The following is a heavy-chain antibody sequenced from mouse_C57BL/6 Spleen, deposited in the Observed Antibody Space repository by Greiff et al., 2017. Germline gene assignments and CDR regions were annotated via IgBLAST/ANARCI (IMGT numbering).Heavy chain of an antibody. J-gene: IGHJ4*01. Sequence: QVQLHQSGTELVKPGASVKLSCKASGYTFTSYWMHWVKQRPGQGLEWIGNINPSNGGTNYNEKFKSKATLTVDKSSSTAYMQLSSLTSEDSAVYYCAREAIYYDYDEDYYAMDYWGQGTSVTVSS. CDR1: GYTFTSYW. CDR2: INPSNGGT. D-gene: IGHD2-4*01. CDR3: AREAIYYDYDEDYYAMDY. V-gene: IGHV1-53*01.